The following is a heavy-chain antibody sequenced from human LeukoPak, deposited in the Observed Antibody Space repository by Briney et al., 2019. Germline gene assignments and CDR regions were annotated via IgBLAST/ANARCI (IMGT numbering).Heavy chain of an antibody. J-gene: IGHJ4*02. CDR3: ARDRYYYDSSGYPFDY. CDR1: GGSFSGYY. V-gene: IGHV4-34*01. Sequence: PSETLSLTCAVYGGSFSGYYWSWIRQPPGKGLEWIGEINHSGSTNYNPSLKSRVTISVDTSKNQFSLKLSSVTAADTAVYYCARDRYYYDSSGYPFDYWGQGTLVTVSS. D-gene: IGHD3-22*01. CDR2: INHSGST.